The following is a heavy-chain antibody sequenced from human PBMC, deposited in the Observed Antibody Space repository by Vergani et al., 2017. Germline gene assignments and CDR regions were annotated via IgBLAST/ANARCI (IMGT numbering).Heavy chain of an antibody. CDR3: ARDDRKSYTATMGWYDD. J-gene: IGHJ4*02. CDR2: IRYSGPT. D-gene: IGHD3-16*01. CDR1: GASISSNSYY. Sequence: QVNLQESGPGLVKPSETLSLTCTVSGASISSNSYYWGCVRQSPGNGLEWVGSIRYSGPTYYNLPLQSRTTISLDTSKNQFSLKLSSVPASDTALYFCARDDRKSYTATMGWYDDWGQGILVTVSS. V-gene: IGHV4-39*02.